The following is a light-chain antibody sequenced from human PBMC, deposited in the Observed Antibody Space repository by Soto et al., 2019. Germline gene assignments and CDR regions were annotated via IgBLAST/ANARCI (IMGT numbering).Light chain of an antibody. CDR2: DAS. V-gene: IGKV3D-20*02. CDR3: QQRSNWPPA. CDR1: QSVSSSY. Sequence: IMLTQSPGTLSLSPGERATLSCRASQSVSSSYLAWYQQKPGQAPRLLIYDASNRATGIPARFSGSGSGTDFTLTISSLEPEDFAVYYCQQRSNWPPAFGQGTRLEIK. J-gene: IGKJ5*01.